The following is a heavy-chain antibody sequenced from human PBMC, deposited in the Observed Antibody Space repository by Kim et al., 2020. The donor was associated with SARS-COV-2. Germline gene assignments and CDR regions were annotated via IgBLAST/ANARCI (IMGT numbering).Heavy chain of an antibody. J-gene: IGHJ6*02. V-gene: IGHV4-59*09. Sequence: NYNPSLKSRVTISVDTSKNQFSLKLSSVTAADTAVYYCARGETPSVGMDVWGQGTTVTVSS. CDR3: ARGETPSVGMDV.